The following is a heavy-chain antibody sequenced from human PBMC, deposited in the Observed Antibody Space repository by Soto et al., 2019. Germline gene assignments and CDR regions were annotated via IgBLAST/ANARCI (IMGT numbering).Heavy chain of an antibody. Sequence: QVQLVQSGAEVKKPGSSVKVSCKASGGTFSSYAISWVRQAPGRGLEGMGGIIPIFGTANYAQKFQGRVTITADKATSTAYMELSILRSEDTAVYYCARDRLKYDDSSGYFSPRSQHGMDVWGRVTTVTVS. D-gene: IGHD3-22*01. CDR3: ARDRLKYDDSSGYFSPRSQHGMDV. CDR2: IIPIFGTA. V-gene: IGHV1-69*06. CDR1: GGTFSSYA. J-gene: IGHJ6*02.